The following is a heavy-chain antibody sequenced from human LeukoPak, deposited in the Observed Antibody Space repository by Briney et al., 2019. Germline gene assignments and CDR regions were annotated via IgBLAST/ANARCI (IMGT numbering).Heavy chain of an antibody. D-gene: IGHD2-2*01. J-gene: IGHJ4*02. V-gene: IGHV1-2*02. CDR3: ARDYCSSTSCFDY. Sequence: ASVKVSCKASGYTFTNYYMHWVRQAPGQGLEWIGWINPNSGGTNYAQKFQGRVTMTRDTSISTAYMELSRLRSDDTAVYYCARDYCSSTSCFDYWGQGTLVTVSS. CDR1: GYTFTNYY. CDR2: INPNSGGT.